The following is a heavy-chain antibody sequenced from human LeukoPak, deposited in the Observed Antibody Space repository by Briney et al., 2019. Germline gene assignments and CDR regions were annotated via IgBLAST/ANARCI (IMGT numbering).Heavy chain of an antibody. V-gene: IGHV4-38-2*01. Sequence: SETLSLTRAVSGYSISSGYYWGWIRQPPGKGLEWIGSIYHSGSTYYNPSLKSRVTISVDTSKNQFSLKLSSVTAADTAVYYCAGGIIAAAGTSYWGQGTLVTVSS. CDR3: AGGIIAAAGTSY. CDR2: IYHSGST. J-gene: IGHJ4*02. CDR1: GYSISSGYY. D-gene: IGHD6-13*01.